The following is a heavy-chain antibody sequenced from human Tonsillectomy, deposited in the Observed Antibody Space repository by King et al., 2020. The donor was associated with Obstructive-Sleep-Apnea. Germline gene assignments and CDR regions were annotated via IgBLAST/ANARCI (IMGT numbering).Heavy chain of an antibody. V-gene: IGHV1-46*01. J-gene: IGHJ5*02. Sequence: QLVQSGAEVKKPGASVKVSCKASGYTFIDYYVHWVRQAPGQGLEWMGIINPSGGSTSYAQMFQGRVTMTRDTSTSTVYMELSSLRSEDTAVYYCARDLLNYDCWGGWHGGWFHPWGQGTLVTVSS. D-gene: IGHD3-3*01. CDR1: GYTFIDYY. CDR3: ARDLLNYDCWGGWHGGWFHP. CDR2: INPSGGST.